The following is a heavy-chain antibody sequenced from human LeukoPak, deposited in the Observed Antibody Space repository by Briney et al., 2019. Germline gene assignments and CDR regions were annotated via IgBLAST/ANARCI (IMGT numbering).Heavy chain of an antibody. D-gene: IGHD1-1*01. CDR3: VKGERFINYYFDY. V-gene: IGHV3-64D*06. J-gene: IGHJ4*02. Sequence: GGSLRLSCSASGFTFSSYAMHWVRQAPGKGLEYVSAISSDGGTTYYADSAKGRFTISRDNSKNTLYLQMSSLRTEDAAVYYCVKGERFINYYFDYWGQGTLVTVSS. CDR1: GFTFSSYA. CDR2: ISSDGGTT.